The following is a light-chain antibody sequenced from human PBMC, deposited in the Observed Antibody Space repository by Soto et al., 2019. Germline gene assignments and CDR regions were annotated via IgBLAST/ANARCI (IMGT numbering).Light chain of an antibody. CDR3: QQYYSYPLT. J-gene: IGKJ4*01. V-gene: IGKV1-8*01. CDR1: QGISSY. CDR2: AAS. Sequence: AIRMTQSPSSFSASTGDRVTITCRASQGISSYLAWYQQKPGKAPKLLIYAASTLQSGVPSRFSGSGSGTDFTLTIRCLQSEDFATNYCQQYYSYPLTFGGGTKVEI.